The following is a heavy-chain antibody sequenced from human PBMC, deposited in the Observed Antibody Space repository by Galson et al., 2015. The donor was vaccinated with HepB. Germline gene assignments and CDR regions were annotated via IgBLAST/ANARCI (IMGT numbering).Heavy chain of an antibody. V-gene: IGHV4-61*02. CDR1: GGSITSGTYY. CDR3: ARVPGATRGVAY. J-gene: IGHJ4*02. Sequence: LSLTCTVSGGSITSGTYYWGWIRQPAGKGLEWVGRIFRSGSANYNPSLKSRVSMSIDTSKNQFSLKLSSVTAADTAVYYCARVPGATRGVAYWGQGTLVTVSS. CDR2: IFRSGSA. D-gene: IGHD2-2*01.